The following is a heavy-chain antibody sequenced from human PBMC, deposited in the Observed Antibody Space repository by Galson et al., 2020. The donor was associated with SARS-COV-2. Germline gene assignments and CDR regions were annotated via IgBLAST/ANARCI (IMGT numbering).Heavy chain of an antibody. CDR3: ARERAAAGIPRDY. J-gene: IGHJ4*02. D-gene: IGHD6-13*01. V-gene: IGHV1-46*01. CDR2: INPSGGST. Sequence: ASVKVSCKASGYTFTSYYMHWLRQAPGQGLEWMGIINPSGGSTKYAQKFQGRVTMTRDTSPSTVYMELSSLRSEDTAVYYCARERAAAGIPRDYWGQGTLVTVSS. CDR1: GYTFTSYY.